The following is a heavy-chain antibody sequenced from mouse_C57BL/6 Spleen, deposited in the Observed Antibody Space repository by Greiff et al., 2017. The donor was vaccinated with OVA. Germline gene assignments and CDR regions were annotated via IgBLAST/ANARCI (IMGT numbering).Heavy chain of an antibody. CDR1: GYTFTDYY. Sequence: VQLQQSGAELVRPGASVKLSCKASGYTFTDYYINWVKQRPGQGLEWIARIYPGSGNTYYNEKFKGKATLTAEKSSSTAYMQLSSLTSEDSAVYFCARVYYGNHYGYFDVWGTGTTVTVSS. J-gene: IGHJ1*03. CDR2: IYPGSGNT. CDR3: ARVYYGNHYGYFDV. V-gene: IGHV1-76*01. D-gene: IGHD2-1*01.